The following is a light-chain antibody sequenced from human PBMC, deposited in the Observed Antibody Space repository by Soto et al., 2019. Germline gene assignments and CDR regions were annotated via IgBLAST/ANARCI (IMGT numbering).Light chain of an antibody. Sequence: ELVLTQSPGTLSLSPGDRATLSCRASQSVSSIYLAWFQQKPGQAPRLLMYGAVSRATGIPDRFSGSGSGTDFTLTITRLEPEDFGVYFCQHYASSPYTFGQGTKLEIK. J-gene: IGKJ2*01. V-gene: IGKV3-20*01. CDR2: GAV. CDR1: QSVSSIY. CDR3: QHYASSPYT.